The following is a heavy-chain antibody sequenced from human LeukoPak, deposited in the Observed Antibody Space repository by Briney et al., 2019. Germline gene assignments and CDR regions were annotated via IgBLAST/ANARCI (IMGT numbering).Heavy chain of an antibody. CDR2: IFSTGTT. V-gene: IGHV4-39*07. CDR1: RGSISSSNNY. CDR3: AGLRKRGGTFDL. D-gene: IGHD6-25*01. Sequence: PSETLSLTCSVSRGSISSSNNYWGWIRQPPGKGLEWIGNIFSTGTTYYNPFLPSLKGRFTILIDTSKNQFSLSLRSVTAADTAVYYCAGLRKRGGTFDLCGQGTVVTVSS. J-gene: IGHJ3*01.